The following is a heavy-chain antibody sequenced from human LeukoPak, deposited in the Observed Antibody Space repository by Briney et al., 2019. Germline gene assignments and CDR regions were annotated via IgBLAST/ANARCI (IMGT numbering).Heavy chain of an antibody. CDR2: IRSKAYGGTT. J-gene: IGHJ4*02. D-gene: IGHD4-11*01. Sequence: GGSLRLSCTASGFTFGDYAMSWVRQALGKGLEWVGFIRSKAYGGTTEYAASVKGRFTISRDDSKSIAYLQMNSLKTEDTAVYYCTTVTTGYFDYWGQGTLVTVSS. CDR1: GFTFGDYA. CDR3: TTVTTGYFDY. V-gene: IGHV3-49*04.